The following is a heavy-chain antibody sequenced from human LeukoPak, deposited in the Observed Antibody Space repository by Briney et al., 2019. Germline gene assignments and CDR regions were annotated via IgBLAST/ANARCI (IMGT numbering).Heavy chain of an antibody. CDR2: IRYDRSNK. J-gene: IGHJ6*03. D-gene: IGHD2-2*01. CDR1: GFTFSTYG. CDR3: AKAPYCSSTSCYRGYYMDV. Sequence: GGSLRLSCAASGFTFSTYGMHWVRQGPGKGLEWVAFIRYDRSNKYYTDSVKGRFTISRDNSKNTLYLQMNSLRTEDMAVYYCAKAPYCSSTSCYRGYYMDVWGKGTTVTVSS. V-gene: IGHV3-30*02.